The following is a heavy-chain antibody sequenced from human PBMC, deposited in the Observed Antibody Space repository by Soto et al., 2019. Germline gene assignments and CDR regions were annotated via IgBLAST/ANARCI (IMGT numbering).Heavy chain of an antibody. J-gene: IGHJ4*02. CDR3: ASTDFTNYGVTFFDN. Sequence: QVQLQESGPGLVKPSETLSLTCTVSGGSMSRYYWSWIRQPPWKGLEWIGYVYYTGSTNYSPSLKSRLTISVDTSKNQFSLRLSSVTAADTAVYYCASTDFTNYGVTFFDNWGQGALVTVSS. V-gene: IGHV4-59*01. CDR2: VYYTGST. CDR1: GGSMSRYY. D-gene: IGHD4-17*01.